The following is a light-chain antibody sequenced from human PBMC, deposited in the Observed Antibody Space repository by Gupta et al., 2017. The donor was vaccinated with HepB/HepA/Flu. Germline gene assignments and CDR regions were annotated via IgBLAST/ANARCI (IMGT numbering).Light chain of an antibody. CDR1: SPNIGSNT. CDR2: SNN. V-gene: IGLV1-44*01. CDR3: AAWDDSLNGSNWV. Sequence: QSVLPQPPSASGTPGQRVTIFCSGSSPNIGSNTVNWYQQLPGTAPKLLIYSNNQRPSGVPDRFSGSKSGTSASLAISGLQSEDEADYYCAAWDDSLNGSNWVFGGGTKLTVL. J-gene: IGLJ3*02.